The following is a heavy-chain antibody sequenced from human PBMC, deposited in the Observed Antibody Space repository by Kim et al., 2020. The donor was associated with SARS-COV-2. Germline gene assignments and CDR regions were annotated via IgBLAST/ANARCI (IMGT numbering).Heavy chain of an antibody. Sequence: SETLSLTCTVSGGSISSSSYYWGWIRQPPGKGLEWIGSIHYSGSTYYNPSLKSRVTISVDTSKNQFTLKLSSVTAADTAVYYCARGGSDSSGYDYYWGEG. CDR3: ARGGSDSSGYDYY. J-gene: IGHJ4*02. D-gene: IGHD3-22*01. CDR2: IHYSGST. CDR1: GGSISSSSYY. V-gene: IGHV4-39*06.